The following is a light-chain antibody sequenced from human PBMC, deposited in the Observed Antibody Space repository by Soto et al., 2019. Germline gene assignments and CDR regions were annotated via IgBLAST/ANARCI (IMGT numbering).Light chain of an antibody. J-gene: IGKJ1*01. CDR3: QQYNTYRWT. Sequence: DIQMTQSPSTLSASVGDRVTITCRARQRISNLLAWYQQKPGEAPKLLIDDASSLQSGVPSRFSGSGSGTEFTLTITSLQPDDFANYYCQQYNTYRWTFGQGTKVEI. CDR1: QRISNL. V-gene: IGKV1-5*01. CDR2: DAS.